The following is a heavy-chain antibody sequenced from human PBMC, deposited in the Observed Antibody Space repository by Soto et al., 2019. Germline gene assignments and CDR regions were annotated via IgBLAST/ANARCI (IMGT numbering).Heavy chain of an antibody. CDR1: SGSISSSNW. CDR2: IYHSGST. V-gene: IGHV4-4*02. Sequence: QVQLQESGPGLVKPSGTLSLTCAVSSGSISSSNWWSWVRQPPGKGLEWIGEIYHSGSTNYNPSLKSRVTISVDKSKNQFSLKLSSVTAADTAVYYCARDFRALTGTTTHAFDIWGQGTMVTVSS. CDR3: ARDFRALTGTTTHAFDI. J-gene: IGHJ3*02. D-gene: IGHD1-7*01.